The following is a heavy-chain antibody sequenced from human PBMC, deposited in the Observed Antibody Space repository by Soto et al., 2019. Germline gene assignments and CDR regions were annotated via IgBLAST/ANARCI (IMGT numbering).Heavy chain of an antibody. D-gene: IGHD2-8*02. J-gene: IGHJ5*02. CDR2: ISPGSRYP. Sequence: GGSLRLSCAGSGFTFGDSYMSWIRQAPGKGLEWLSYISPGSRYPAYADSVKGRFTISRDNAKRSLYLQMMSLTAEDTAIYYCGRGGGGCLFDPWGQGTMVTVSS. V-gene: IGHV3-11*06. CDR3: GRGGGGCLFDP. CDR1: GFTFGDSY.